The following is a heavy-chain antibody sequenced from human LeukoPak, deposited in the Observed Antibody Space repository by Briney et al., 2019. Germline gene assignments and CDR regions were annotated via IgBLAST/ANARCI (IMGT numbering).Heavy chain of an antibody. V-gene: IGHV4-59*01. J-gene: IGHJ4*02. CDR1: GGSISSYY. Sequence: SETLSLTCTVSGGSISSYYWSWIRQPPGKGLEWIGFLSSSGSTNYHPSPKSRVTISVDSSKNQFSLRLSSVTAADTAVYYCARLILLSGSYYFDYWGQGTLVTVSS. D-gene: IGHD1-26*01. CDR3: ARLILLSGSYYFDY. CDR2: LSSSGST.